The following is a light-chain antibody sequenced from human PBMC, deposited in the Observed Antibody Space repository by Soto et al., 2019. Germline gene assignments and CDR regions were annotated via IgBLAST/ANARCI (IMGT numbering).Light chain of an antibody. Sequence: DMQMTQSPSSLAASIGDRVTITCRSSQTIGNYLNWYQQKPGKAPILLIYTASSVQSGVPSRFSGSGSGTEFTLTISGLQPEDFATYYCQLSYSSFTFGGGTTVEIK. V-gene: IGKV1-39*01. CDR2: TAS. CDR1: QTIGNY. J-gene: IGKJ4*01. CDR3: QLSYSSFT.